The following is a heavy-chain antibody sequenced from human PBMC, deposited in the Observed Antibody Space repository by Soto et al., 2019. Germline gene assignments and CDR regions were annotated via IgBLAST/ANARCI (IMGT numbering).Heavy chain of an antibody. V-gene: IGHV5-10-1*01. J-gene: IGHJ4*02. CDR2: IDPSDSQT. Sequence: GESLKISCKGSGYSFAGYWITWVRQKPGKGLEWMGRIDPSDSQTYYSPSFRGHVTISVTKSITTVFLQWSSLRASDTAMYYCVRQIYGSDTGPNFQYYFDSWGQGTPVTVSS. D-gene: IGHD5-18*01. CDR3: VRQIYGSDTGPNFQYYFDS. CDR1: GYSFAGYW.